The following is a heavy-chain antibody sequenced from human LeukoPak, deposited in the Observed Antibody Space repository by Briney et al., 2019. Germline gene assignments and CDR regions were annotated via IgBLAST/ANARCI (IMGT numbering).Heavy chain of an antibody. V-gene: IGHV4-39*01. J-gene: IGHJ5*02. CDR3: ASYCGGDCYPNWFDP. CDR2: IYYSGST. D-gene: IGHD2-21*02. Sequence: SETLSLTCTVSGGSISSSTYYWGWIRQPPGKGLERIGSIYYSGSTYYNPSLKSRVTISVDTSKNQFSLKLSSVTAADTAVYYCASYCGGDCYPNWFDPWGQGTLVTVSS. CDR1: GGSISSSTYY.